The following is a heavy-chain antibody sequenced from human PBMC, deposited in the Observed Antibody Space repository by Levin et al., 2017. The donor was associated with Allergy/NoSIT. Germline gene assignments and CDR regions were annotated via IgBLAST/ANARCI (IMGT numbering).Heavy chain of an antibody. CDR1: GFTFSSYA. CDR2: ISFDGYNK. Sequence: QSGGSLRLSCAASGFTFSSYAMHWVRQAPGKGLEWVALISFDGYNKYYTDSVEGRFTISRDNSENTLYLRMDGLRLQDTAVYYCATSRRLLWFGERFDFWGQGALVTVSS. D-gene: IGHD3-10*01. CDR3: ATSRRLLWFGERFDF. J-gene: IGHJ4*02. V-gene: IGHV3-30*03.